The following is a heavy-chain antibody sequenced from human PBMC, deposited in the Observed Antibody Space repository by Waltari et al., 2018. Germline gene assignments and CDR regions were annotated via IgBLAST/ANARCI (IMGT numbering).Heavy chain of an antibody. J-gene: IGHJ4*02. V-gene: IGHV3-7*01. Sequence: EVQVVESGGGLVQPGGSLRLSCDASGLTLGRCWMTWVRQAPGKGLEWVANIKTDGSETYYVDSVKGRFTISRDNTKNSLYLQMSSLRAEDTAVYYCAIGGVETSWYWRYWGQGTLVTVSS. D-gene: IGHD6-13*01. CDR3: AIGGVETSWYWRY. CDR1: GLTLGRCW. CDR2: IKTDGSET.